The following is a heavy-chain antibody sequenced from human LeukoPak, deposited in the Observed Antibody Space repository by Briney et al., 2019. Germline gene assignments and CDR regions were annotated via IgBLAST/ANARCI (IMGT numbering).Heavy chain of an antibody. V-gene: IGHV4-30-4*08. CDR2: IYYSGST. CDR3: ARDEGWFDH. Sequence: SETLSLTCTVSGGSISSGDCYWGWIRQPPGKGLEWIGYIYYSGSTYYNPSLKSRVTISVDTSKNQFSLKLSSVTAADTAVYYCARDEGWFDHWGQGTLVTVSS. CDR1: GGSISSGDCY. J-gene: IGHJ5*02.